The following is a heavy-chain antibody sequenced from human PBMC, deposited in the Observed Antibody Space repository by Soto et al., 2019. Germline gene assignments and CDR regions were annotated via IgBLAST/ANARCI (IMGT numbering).Heavy chain of an antibody. D-gene: IGHD6-13*01. Sequence: GYSVKVSCKASGGTFSSYAISWVRQAPGQGLELMGGIIPIFGTANYAQKFQGRVTITADESTSTAYMELSSLRSEDTAVYYCARERAAAGRYSYYYYGLDVWGQGTTVTVSS. CDR1: GGTFSSYA. V-gene: IGHV1-69*13. CDR3: ARERAAAGRYSYYYYGLDV. J-gene: IGHJ6*02. CDR2: IIPIFGTA.